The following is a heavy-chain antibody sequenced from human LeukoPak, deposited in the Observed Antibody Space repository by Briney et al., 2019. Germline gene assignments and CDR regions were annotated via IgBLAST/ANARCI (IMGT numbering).Heavy chain of an antibody. Sequence: PGGSLRLSCAASGFTFNNYWIHWVRQVPGKGLVWVSRINNDGSSASYVDSVKGRFTISRDNAKNTLFLQMNSLRAEDTAVYYCARLDYYGSGSYYRNFFLVPENRYYYGMDVWGQGTTVTVSS. CDR2: INNDGSSA. CDR3: ARLDYYGSGSYYRNFFLVPENRYYYGMDV. D-gene: IGHD3-10*01. V-gene: IGHV3-74*01. J-gene: IGHJ6*02. CDR1: GFTFNNYW.